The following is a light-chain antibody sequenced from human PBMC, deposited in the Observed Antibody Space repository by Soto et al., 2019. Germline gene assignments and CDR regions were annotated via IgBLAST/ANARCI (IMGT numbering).Light chain of an antibody. CDR1: QNVGFN. V-gene: IGKV3-15*01. CDR2: GAS. CDR3: QQYNNWPPGYT. J-gene: IGKJ2*01. Sequence: EIVMTQSPATLSLSPGERATLSCRASQNVGFNLAWYQQKPGQAPRLLISGASSRATGIPARFSGSGSGTEFTLTISSLQSEDFAVYYCQQYNNWPPGYTFGQGTKLEIK.